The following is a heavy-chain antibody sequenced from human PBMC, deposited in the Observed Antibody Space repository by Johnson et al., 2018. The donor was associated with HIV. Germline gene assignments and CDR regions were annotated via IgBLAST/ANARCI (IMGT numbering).Heavy chain of an antibody. CDR3: AREDTAVGIKRAFDI. D-gene: IGHD5-18*01. V-gene: IGHV3-20*04. CDR1: GFTFDDYG. Sequence: QLVESGGGLVQPGGSLRLSCAASGFTFDDYGMSWVRQAPGKGLEWVSGINWNGGSTGYADSVKGRFTISRDNSKNTLYLQMNSLRAEDTAVYYCAREDTAVGIKRAFDIWGQGTMVTVSS. J-gene: IGHJ3*02. CDR2: INWNGGST.